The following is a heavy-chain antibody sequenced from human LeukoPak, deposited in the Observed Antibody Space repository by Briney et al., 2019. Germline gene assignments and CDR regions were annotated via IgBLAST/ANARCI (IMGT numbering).Heavy chain of an antibody. Sequence: ASVKVSCKASGYTFTSYYMHWVRQAPGQGLEWMGIINPSGGSTSYAQKFQGRVTMTRDTSTSTVYMELSSLRSEDTAVYYCAAPSVEISGQDAFDIWGPGAMVTVSS. J-gene: IGHJ3*02. CDR2: INPSGGST. CDR1: GYTFTSYY. CDR3: AAPSVEISGQDAFDI. D-gene: IGHD6-25*01. V-gene: IGHV1-46*01.